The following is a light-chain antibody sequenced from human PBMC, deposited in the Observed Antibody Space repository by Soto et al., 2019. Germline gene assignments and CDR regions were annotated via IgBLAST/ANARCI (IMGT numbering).Light chain of an antibody. CDR3: QQYSNCPRT. CDR2: DAS. J-gene: IGKJ5*01. V-gene: IGKV3-15*01. CDR1: QSLSSN. Sequence: EVVMTQSPASLSVSPGKRATLSCRASQSLSSNLAWYQQKPGQAPGLLIYDASTRATGIPARFSGSGSGTEFTLTISSLQSEDFAFYYCQQYSNCPRTFGQGTRLEI.